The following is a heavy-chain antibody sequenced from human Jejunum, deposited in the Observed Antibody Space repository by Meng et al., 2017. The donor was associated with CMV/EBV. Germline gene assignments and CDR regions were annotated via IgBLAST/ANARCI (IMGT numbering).Heavy chain of an antibody. CDR3: ARDADRLHERRMGSQEIDY. CDR1: DYY. D-gene: IGHD5-24*01. V-gene: IGHV3-11*01. Sequence: DYYMSWIRLAPGKGLEWISYISSPDSAKYYADSVKGRFTISRDDANNLLYLEMNSLRAEDTAIYYCARDADRLHERRMGSQEIDYWGQGTLVTVSS. CDR2: ISSPDSAK. J-gene: IGHJ4*02.